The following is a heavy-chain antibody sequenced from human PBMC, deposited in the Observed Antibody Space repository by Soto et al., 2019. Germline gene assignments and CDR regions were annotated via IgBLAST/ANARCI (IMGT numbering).Heavy chain of an antibody. V-gene: IGHV3-15*01. J-gene: IGHJ6*02. CDR3: TRGDGQYFAMDV. CDR2: IKSKTDGETT. CDR1: GFTFNNAW. Sequence: GGSLRLSCAASGFTFNNAWMTWVRQAPGKGLEWVGRIKSKTDGETTDYAAPVKGRFTISRDDSKNTLYLQMSSLKTEDTAVYYCTRGDGQYFAMDVWGQGT.